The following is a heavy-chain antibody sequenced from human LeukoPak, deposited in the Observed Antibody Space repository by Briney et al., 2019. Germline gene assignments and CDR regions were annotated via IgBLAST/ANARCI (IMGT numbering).Heavy chain of an antibody. CDR3: ARDVRPDY. CDR1: GFTFSSYW. D-gene: IGHD6-6*01. V-gene: IGHV3-7*04. CDR2: IKGDGSDK. Sequence: TGGSLRLSCAASGFTFSSYWMSWVRQAPGKELEWVANIKGDGSDKNFVDSMKGRFTISRDNAKNPLYLQMNSLSVEDTAVYYCARDVRPDYWGQGTLVTVST. J-gene: IGHJ4*02.